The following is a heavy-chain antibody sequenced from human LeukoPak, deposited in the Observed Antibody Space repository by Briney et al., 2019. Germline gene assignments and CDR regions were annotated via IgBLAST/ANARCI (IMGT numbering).Heavy chain of an antibody. CDR3: AKDLQVTPDY. D-gene: IGHD2-21*02. CDR1: GFTFSSYA. Sequence: GGTLRPSCAASGFTFSSYAMSWVRQAPGKGLEWVSGFSVSDKTTYYADSVRGRFTISRDNSKNTLFLQMNSLRAEDTAVYYCAKDLQVTPDYWGQGTLVTVSS. CDR2: FSVSDKTT. V-gene: IGHV3-23*01. J-gene: IGHJ4*02.